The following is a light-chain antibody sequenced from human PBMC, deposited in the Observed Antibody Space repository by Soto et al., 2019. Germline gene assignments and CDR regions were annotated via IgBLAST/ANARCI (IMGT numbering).Light chain of an antibody. J-gene: IGKJ2*01. CDR3: QQSYSTPYT. V-gene: IGKV1-39*01. Sequence: DIQMTQSPSSLSASVGDRVTITCRASPTISSYLNWYQQNPGKAPKLLISGASSLKSGVPSRFTGSASRSDFTLTISGLQPYYFARYYCQQSYSTPYTFDQGTKVEI. CDR1: PTISSY. CDR2: GAS.